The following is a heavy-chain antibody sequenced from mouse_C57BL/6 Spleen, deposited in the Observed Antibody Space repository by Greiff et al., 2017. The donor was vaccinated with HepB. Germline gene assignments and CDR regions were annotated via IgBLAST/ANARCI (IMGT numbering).Heavy chain of an antibody. J-gene: IGHJ1*03. CDR2: INPNNGGT. CDR1: GYTFTDYN. Sequence: EVQLVESGPELVKPGASVKIPCKASGYTFTDYNMDWVKQSHGKSLEWIGDINPNNGGTIYNQKFKGKATLTVDKSSSTAYMELRSLTSEDTAVYYCARYTGNLLWSHWYFDVWGTGTTVTVSS. CDR3: ARYTGNLLWSHWYFDV. V-gene: IGHV1-18*01. D-gene: IGHD2-1*01.